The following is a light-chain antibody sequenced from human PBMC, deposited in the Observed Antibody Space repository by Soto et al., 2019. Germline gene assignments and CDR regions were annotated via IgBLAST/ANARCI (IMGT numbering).Light chain of an antibody. CDR2: NNN. V-gene: IGLV1-44*01. J-gene: IGLJ2*01. CDR1: TSNIGSNI. Sequence: QSVLTQPPSASGTPGERVTISCSGSTSNIGSNIVNWYRQLPGTAPKLVIYNNNQRPSGVPARISGSRSGTSGSLAISGLQPEDEADYYCATWDDSLNVVVFGGGTKLTVL. CDR3: ATWDDSLNVVV.